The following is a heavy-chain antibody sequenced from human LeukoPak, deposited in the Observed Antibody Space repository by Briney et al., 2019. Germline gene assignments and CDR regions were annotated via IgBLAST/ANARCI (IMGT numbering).Heavy chain of an antibody. J-gene: IGHJ6*03. CDR3: AKDGVWIGEKKANMDV. CDR1: GFTFSRYG. CDR2: TRFDGKNK. Sequence: GGSLRLSCAASGFTFSRYGMHWVRQAPGKGLEWVSFTRFDGKNKYYADSVKGRFTISRDNSRNTLYLQMNSLRAEDTAVYHCAKDGVWIGEKKANMDVWGKGTTVSISS. V-gene: IGHV3-30*02. D-gene: IGHD3-10*01.